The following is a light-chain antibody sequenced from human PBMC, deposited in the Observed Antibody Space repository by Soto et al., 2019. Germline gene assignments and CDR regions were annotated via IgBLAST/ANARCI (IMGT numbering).Light chain of an antibody. CDR1: SSDVGGYNY. Sequence: QSVLTQPASVSGSPGQSITISCTGTSSDVGGYNYVSWYQQHPGKAPKLMIYEVSNRPSGVSNRFSGSKSGNTASLTISGLQAEDDADYYCSSYTSSSTPYVFATGTKVTVL. CDR3: SSYTSSSTPYV. V-gene: IGLV2-14*01. J-gene: IGLJ1*01. CDR2: EVS.